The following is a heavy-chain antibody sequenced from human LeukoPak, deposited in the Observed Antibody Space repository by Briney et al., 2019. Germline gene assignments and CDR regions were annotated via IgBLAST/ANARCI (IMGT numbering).Heavy chain of an antibody. J-gene: IGHJ6*03. V-gene: IGHV4-4*07. CDR2: IYASGNT. CDR3: ARGYTPYYYMDV. CDR1: GGSFSSYY. D-gene: IGHD5-24*01. Sequence: SETLSLTCTVSGGSFSSYYWSWVRQPAGKGLEWIGRIYASGNTNYNPSLKSRVTMSVDTSKNQFSLKLSSVTAADTAVYYCARGYTPYYYMDVWGKGTTVTVSS.